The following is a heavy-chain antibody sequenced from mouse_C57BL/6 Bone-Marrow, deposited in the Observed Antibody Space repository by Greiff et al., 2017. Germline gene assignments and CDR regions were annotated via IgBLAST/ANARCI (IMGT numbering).Heavy chain of an antibody. V-gene: IGHV1-81*01. Sequence: VKLVESGAELARPGASVKLSCKASGYTFTSYGISWVKQRTGQGLEWIGEIYPRSGNTYYNEKFKGKDTLTADKSSSTAYMELRSLTSEDSAVYFCARRSYYYGSSLYYYAMDYWGQGTSVTVSS. D-gene: IGHD1-1*01. CDR1: GYTFTSYG. CDR2: IYPRSGNT. J-gene: IGHJ4*01. CDR3: ARRSYYYGSSLYYYAMDY.